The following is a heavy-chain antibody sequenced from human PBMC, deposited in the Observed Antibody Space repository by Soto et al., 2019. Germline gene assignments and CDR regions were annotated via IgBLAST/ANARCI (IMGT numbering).Heavy chain of an antibody. J-gene: IGHJ6*02. CDR3: ARGRGYSSSWYYYYGMDV. Sequence: PSETLSLTCAVYGGSFSGYYWSWIRQPPGKGLEWIGEINHSGSTNYNPSLKSRVTISVDTSKNQFSLKLSSVTAADTAVYYCARGRGYSSSWYYYYGMDVWGQGTTVT. D-gene: IGHD6-13*01. V-gene: IGHV4-34*01. CDR1: GGSFSGYY. CDR2: INHSGST.